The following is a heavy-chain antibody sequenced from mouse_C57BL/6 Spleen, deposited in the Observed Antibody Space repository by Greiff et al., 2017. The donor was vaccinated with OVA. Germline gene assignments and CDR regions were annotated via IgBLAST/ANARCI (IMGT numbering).Heavy chain of an antibody. CDR2: ISSGSSTI. CDR1: GFTFSDYG. J-gene: IGHJ3*01. V-gene: IGHV5-17*01. D-gene: IGHD2-4*01. Sequence: EVQRVESGGGLVKPGGSLKLSCAASGFTFSDYGMHWVRQAPEKGLEWVAYISSGSSTIYYADTVKGRFTISRDNAKNTLFLQMTSLRSEDTAMYYCARPYDYAAWFAYWGQGTLVTVSA. CDR3: ARPYDYAAWFAY.